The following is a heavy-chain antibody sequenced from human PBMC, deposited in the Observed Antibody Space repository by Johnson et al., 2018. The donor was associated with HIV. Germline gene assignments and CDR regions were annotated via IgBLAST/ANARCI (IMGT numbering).Heavy chain of an antibody. CDR2: TNSDGSST. D-gene: IGHD3-16*01. CDR3: AREWGMITFGGVIPRNAFDI. Sequence: VQLVESGGGLVQPGGSLRLSCAASGLIFSRSWIHWVRQAPGKGLVWVPRTNSDGSSTNYAASVKGRFTISRAKAKNTLHLQMNSLRAEDTAVYYCAREWGMITFGGVIPRNAFDIWGQGTMVTVSS. V-gene: IGHV3-74*01. CDR1: GLIFSRSW. J-gene: IGHJ3*02.